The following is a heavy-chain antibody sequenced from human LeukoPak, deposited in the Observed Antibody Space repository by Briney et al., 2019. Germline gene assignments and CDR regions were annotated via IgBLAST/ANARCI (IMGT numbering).Heavy chain of an antibody. J-gene: IGHJ4*02. CDR1: GFTFSSYW. V-gene: IGHV3-7*01. CDR3: ARDGDSSGWYLYFDY. D-gene: IGHD6-19*01. Sequence: GGSLRLSCAASGFTFSSYWMSWVRQAPGKGLEWVANIKQDGSEKYYVDSVKGRFTISRDNAKNSLYLQMNSLRAEDTAVYYCARDGDSSGWYLYFDYWGQGTLVTVSS. CDR2: IKQDGSEK.